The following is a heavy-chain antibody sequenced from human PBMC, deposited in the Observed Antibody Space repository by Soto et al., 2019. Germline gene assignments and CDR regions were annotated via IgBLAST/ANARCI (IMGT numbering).Heavy chain of an antibody. Sequence: SETLSLTCTVSGGSISSYYWSWIRQPPGKGLEWIGYIYYSGSTNYNPSLKSRVTISVDTSKNQFSLKLSSVTAADTAVYYCARAHYYDSSGYYYYFDYWGQGTLVTVSS. CDR1: GGSISSYY. J-gene: IGHJ4*02. CDR3: ARAHYYDSSGYYYYFDY. V-gene: IGHV4-59*01. CDR2: IYYSGST. D-gene: IGHD3-22*01.